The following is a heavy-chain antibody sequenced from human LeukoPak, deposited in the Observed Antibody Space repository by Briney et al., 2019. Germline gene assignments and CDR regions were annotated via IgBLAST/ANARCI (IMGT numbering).Heavy chain of an antibody. D-gene: IGHD3-10*01. Sequence: PSETLSLTCTVSGGSISSYYWSWIRQPPGKGLEWIGYTYYSGSTNYNPSLKSRGTISVDTSKNQFSLKLSSVTAADTAVYYCARLTMVRGVIISGWFDPWGQGALVTVSS. V-gene: IGHV4-59*01. CDR3: ARLTMVRGVIISGWFDP. J-gene: IGHJ5*02. CDR1: GGSISSYY. CDR2: TYYSGST.